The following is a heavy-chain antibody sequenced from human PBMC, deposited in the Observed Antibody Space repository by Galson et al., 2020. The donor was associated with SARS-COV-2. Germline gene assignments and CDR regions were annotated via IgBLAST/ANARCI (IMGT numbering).Heavy chain of an antibody. V-gene: IGHV1-69*13. D-gene: IGHD3-9*01. CDR3: ARVEYYDILTGYYNVRWFDP. CDR1: GGTFSSYA. J-gene: IGHJ5*02. CDR2: IIPIFGTA. Sequence: SVKVSCKASGGTFSSYAISWVRQAPGQGLEWMGGIIPIFGTANYAQKFQGRVTITADESTSTAYMELSSLRSEDTAVYYCARVEYYDILTGYYNVRWFDPWGQGTLVTVSS.